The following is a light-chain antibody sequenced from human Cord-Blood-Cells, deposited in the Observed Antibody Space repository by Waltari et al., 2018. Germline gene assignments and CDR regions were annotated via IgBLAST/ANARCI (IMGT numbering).Light chain of an antibody. V-gene: IGLV2-11*01. CDR3: CSYAGSYTYVV. J-gene: IGLJ2*01. CDR1: SSAVLVYNY. CDR2: DVS. Sequence: QSALTQPRSVSGSPGQSVTISFPGTSSAVLVYNYGSWYQQHPGKAPKLMIYDVSKRPSGVPDRFSGSKSGNTASLTISGLQAEDEADYYCCSYAGSYTYVVFGGGTKLTVL.